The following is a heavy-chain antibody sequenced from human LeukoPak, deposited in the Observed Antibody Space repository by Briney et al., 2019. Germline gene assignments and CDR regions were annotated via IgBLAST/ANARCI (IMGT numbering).Heavy chain of an antibody. D-gene: IGHD3-16*01. V-gene: IGHV1-69*05. CDR3: ARETPWGEINWFDP. Sequence: GASVKVSCKASGGTFSSYAISWVRQAPGQGLEWMGGIIPIFGTANYAQKFQGRVTITTDESTSTAYMELSSLRSEDTAVYYCARETPWGEINWFDPWGQGTLVTVSS. J-gene: IGHJ5*02. CDR1: GGTFSSYA. CDR2: IIPIFGTA.